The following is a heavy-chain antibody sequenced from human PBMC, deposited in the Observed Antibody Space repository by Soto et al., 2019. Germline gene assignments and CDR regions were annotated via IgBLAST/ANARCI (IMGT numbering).Heavy chain of an antibody. CDR3: AGQQSGDLWYFDL. CDR1: GFTFSSYA. CDR2: ISGSGGST. D-gene: IGHD3-10*01. V-gene: IGHV3-23*01. J-gene: IGHJ2*01. Sequence: EVQLLESGGGLVQPGGSLRLSCAASGFTFSSYAMSWVRQAPGKGLEWVSAISGSGGSTYYADSVKGRFTISRDNSKNTLYLQMNSLRAEDTAVYYCAGQQSGDLWYFDLWGRGTLVTVSS.